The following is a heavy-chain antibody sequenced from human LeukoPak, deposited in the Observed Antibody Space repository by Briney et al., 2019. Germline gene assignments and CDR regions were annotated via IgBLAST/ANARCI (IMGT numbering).Heavy chain of an antibody. V-gene: IGHV3-74*01. CDR3: ASAMTTVTRYFDS. D-gene: IGHD4-17*01. CDR1: GFTFSSFW. J-gene: IGHJ4*02. CDR2: ISSDGTST. Sequence: PGGSLRLSCAASGFTFSSFWMHWVRQTPGKGLVWVSRISSDGTSTSYADSVKGRFTISRDNSKNTLYLQMNSLRAEDTAVYYCASAMTTVTRYFDSWGQGTLVTVSS.